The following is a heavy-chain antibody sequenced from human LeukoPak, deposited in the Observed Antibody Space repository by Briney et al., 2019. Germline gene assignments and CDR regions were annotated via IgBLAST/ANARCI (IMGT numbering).Heavy chain of an antibody. CDR2: ISWNSGSI. V-gene: IGHV3-9*01. J-gene: IGHJ4*02. Sequence: PGGSLRLSCAASGFTFDDYAMHWVRHAPGKGLEWVSGISWNSGSIGYADSVKGRFTISRDNAKNSLYLQMNSLRAEDTALYYCASGYSYGSADYWGQGTLVTVSS. D-gene: IGHD5-18*01. CDR1: GFTFDDYA. CDR3: ASGYSYGSADY.